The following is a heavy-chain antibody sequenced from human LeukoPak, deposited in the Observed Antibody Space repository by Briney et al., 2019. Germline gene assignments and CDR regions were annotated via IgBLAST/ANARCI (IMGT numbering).Heavy chain of an antibody. D-gene: IGHD3-3*01. Sequence: GASVKVSCKASGYTFTSYGISWVRQAPGQGLEWMGWISAYNGNTNYAQKLQGRVTMTTDTSTSTAYMELRSLRSDDTAVYYCARWFDDFWSGYFDYWGQGTLVTVSS. V-gene: IGHV1-18*01. CDR2: ISAYNGNT. J-gene: IGHJ4*02. CDR1: GYTFTSYG. CDR3: ARWFDDFWSGYFDY.